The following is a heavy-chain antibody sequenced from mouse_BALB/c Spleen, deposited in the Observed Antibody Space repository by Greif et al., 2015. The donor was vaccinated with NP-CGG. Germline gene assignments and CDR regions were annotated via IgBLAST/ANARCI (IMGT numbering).Heavy chain of an antibody. Sequence: VQLQQSGAELVRPGASVKLSCKASGYTFTSYWINWVKQRPGQGLEWIGNIYPSDSYTNYNQKFKDKATLTVDKSSSTAYMQLSSPTSEDSAVYYCTRSEGNYYFGYWGQGTTLTVSS. J-gene: IGHJ2*01. V-gene: IGHV1-69*02. CDR2: IYPSDSYT. CDR1: GYTFTSYW. CDR3: TRSEGNYYFGY. D-gene: IGHD2-1*01.